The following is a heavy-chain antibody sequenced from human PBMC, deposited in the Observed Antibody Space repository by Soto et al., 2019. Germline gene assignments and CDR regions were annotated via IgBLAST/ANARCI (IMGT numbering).Heavy chain of an antibody. D-gene: IGHD3-10*01. Sequence: SLRLSCAASGFTFSSYGMHWVRQAPGKGLEWVAVISYDGSNKYYADSVKGRFTISRDNSKNTLYLQMNSLRAEDTAVYYCAREIETLLGYWGQGTLVTVSS. CDR3: AREIETLLGY. CDR2: ISYDGSNK. V-gene: IGHV3-30*03. CDR1: GFTFSSYG. J-gene: IGHJ4*02.